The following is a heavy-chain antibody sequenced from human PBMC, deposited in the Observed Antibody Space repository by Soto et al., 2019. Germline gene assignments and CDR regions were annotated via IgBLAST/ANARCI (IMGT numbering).Heavy chain of an antibody. CDR2: ISGSGGST. CDR1: GFTFSSYA. CDR3: AKGVIAARQSFDY. Sequence: SGGSLRLSCAASGFTFSSYAMSWVRQAPGKGLEWVSAISGSGGSTYYADSVKGRFTISRDNSKNTLYLQMNSLRAEDTAVYYCAKGVIAARQSFDYWGQGTLVTVSS. D-gene: IGHD6-6*01. V-gene: IGHV3-23*01. J-gene: IGHJ4*02.